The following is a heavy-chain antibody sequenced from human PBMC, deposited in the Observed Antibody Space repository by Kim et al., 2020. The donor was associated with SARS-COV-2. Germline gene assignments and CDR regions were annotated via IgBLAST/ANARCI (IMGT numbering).Heavy chain of an antibody. CDR1: GFTFSSYA. Sequence: GGSLRLSCAASGFTFSSYAMHWVRQAPGKGLEWVAVIWYDGSNKYYADSVKGRFTISRDNSKNTLYLQMNSLRAEDTAVYYCARGSIAADGNLSCIDFWGQGTLVTVSS. J-gene: IGHJ4*02. V-gene: IGHV3-33*01. D-gene: IGHD6-13*01. CDR3: ARGSIAADGNLSCIDF. CDR2: IWYDGSNK.